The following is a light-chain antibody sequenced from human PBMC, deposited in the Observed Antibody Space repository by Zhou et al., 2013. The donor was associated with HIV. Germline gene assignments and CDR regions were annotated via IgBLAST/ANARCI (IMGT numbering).Light chain of an antibody. Sequence: ESVLTQSPGTLSLSPGERATLSCRASQSVSSNYLAWYQHKPGQAPRLLIYGASSRATGIPDRFSGSGSGTDFTLTIRRLEPEDFAVYYCQQYGSSSWTFGQGTKVEIK. V-gene: IGKV3-20*01. CDR2: GAS. J-gene: IGKJ1*01. CDR3: QQYGSSSWT. CDR1: QSVSSNY.